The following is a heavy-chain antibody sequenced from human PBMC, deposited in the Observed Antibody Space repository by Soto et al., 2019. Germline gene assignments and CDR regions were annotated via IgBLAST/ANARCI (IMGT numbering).Heavy chain of an antibody. J-gene: IGHJ6*02. D-gene: IGHD1-26*01. CDR2: ISSSGSTI. CDR3: ARDSGSYSRYGMDV. Sequence: GGSLRLSCAASGFTFSSYEMNWVRQAPGKGLEWVSYISSSGSTIYYADSVKGRFTISRDNAKNSLYLQMNSLRAEDTAVYYCARDSGSYSRYGMDVWGQGTTVTVSS. V-gene: IGHV3-48*03. CDR1: GFTFSSYE.